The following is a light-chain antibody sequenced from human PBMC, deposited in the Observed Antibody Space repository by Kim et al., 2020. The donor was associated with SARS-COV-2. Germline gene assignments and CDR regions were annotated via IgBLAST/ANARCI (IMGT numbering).Light chain of an antibody. CDR2: YDS. Sequence: PGKTARVSCGGKSIGSKSVHCYQQKSGQAPVLVIYYDSDRPSGIPERFSGSNSGNTATLTISRVEAGDEADYYCQVWDSSSDHRVVFGGGTQLTVL. CDR3: QVWDSSSDHRVV. CDR1: SIGSKS. J-gene: IGLJ2*01. V-gene: IGLV3-21*04.